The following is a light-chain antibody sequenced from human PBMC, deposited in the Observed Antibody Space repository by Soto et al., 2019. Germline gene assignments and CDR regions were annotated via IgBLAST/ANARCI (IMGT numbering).Light chain of an antibody. CDR3: QSYDSSLSVWV. V-gene: IGLV1-40*01. CDR2: GNN. CDR1: SSNIGAGYD. Sequence: QSVLTQPPSVSGAPGQRVTISCTGSSSNIGAGYDVHWHHQLPGTAPKLLIYGNNNRPSGVPDRFSGSRSGTSASLAITGLQAEDEADYYRQSYDSSLSVWVFGGGTKLTVL. J-gene: IGLJ3*02.